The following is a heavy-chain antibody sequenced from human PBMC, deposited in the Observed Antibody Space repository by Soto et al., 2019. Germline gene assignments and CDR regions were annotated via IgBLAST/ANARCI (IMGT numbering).Heavy chain of an antibody. CDR1: GFTFSSYG. J-gene: IGHJ4*02. V-gene: IGHV3-33*01. CDR2: IWYDGSNK. CDR3: ARDRGSGWYGPIDY. D-gene: IGHD6-19*01. Sequence: QVQLLESGGGVVQPGRSLRLSCAASGFTFSSYGMHWVRQAPGKGLEWVAVIWYDGSNKYYADSVKGRFTISRDNSKNTLYLQMNSLRAEDTAVYYCARDRGSGWYGPIDYWGQGTLVTVSS.